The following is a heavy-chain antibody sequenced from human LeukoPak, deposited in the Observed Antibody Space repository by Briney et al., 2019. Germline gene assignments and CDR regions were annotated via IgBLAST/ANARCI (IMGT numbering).Heavy chain of an antibody. CDR2: ISSSRSI. J-gene: IGHJ4*02. V-gene: IGHV4-34*01. CDR3: ARGATYYDILTGYYSRYSYFAY. D-gene: IGHD3-9*01. CDR1: GGSFSGYN. Sequence: SETLSLSCAAYGGSFSGYNWSWIRQPPGKGLECIWEISSSRSINYNASLKSRLTISVDTAKNYFSLKLSSVTAADTAVYYCARGATYYDILTGYYSRYSYFAYWGQGTLVTVSS.